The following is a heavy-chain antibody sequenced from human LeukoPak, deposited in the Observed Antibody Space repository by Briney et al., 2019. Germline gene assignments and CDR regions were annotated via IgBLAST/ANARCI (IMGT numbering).Heavy chain of an antibody. D-gene: IGHD1-7*01. CDR1: GDSISSGGYY. J-gene: IGHJ4*02. Sequence: PSETLSLTCTVSGDSISSGGYYWSWIRQPPGKGLEWIGYIYHSGNPYYNPSLKSRVTISVGRSKNQISLNLSSVTAADSAVYYCTRGHHETGTIWDYWGQGTLVTVSS. V-gene: IGHV4-30-2*01. CDR3: TRGHHETGTIWDY. CDR2: IYHSGNP.